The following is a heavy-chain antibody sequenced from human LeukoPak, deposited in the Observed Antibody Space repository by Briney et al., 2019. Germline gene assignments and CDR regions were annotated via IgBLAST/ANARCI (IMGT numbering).Heavy chain of an antibody. D-gene: IGHD4/OR15-4a*01. CDR2: IIPILGIA. Sequence: SVKVSCKASGYTFTGYYMHWVRQAPGQGLEWMGRIIPILGIANYAQKFQGRVTITADKSTSTAYMELSSLRSEDTAVYYCARDSPLTTPSWGQGTLVTVSS. V-gene: IGHV1-69*04. J-gene: IGHJ4*02. CDR3: ARDSPLTTPS. CDR1: GYTFTGYY.